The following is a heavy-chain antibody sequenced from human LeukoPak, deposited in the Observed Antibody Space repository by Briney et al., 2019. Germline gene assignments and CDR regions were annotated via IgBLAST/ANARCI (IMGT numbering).Heavy chain of an antibody. D-gene: IGHD3-16*02. V-gene: IGHV4-34*01. CDR2: IDDSGST. J-gene: IGHJ5*02. Sequence: PSETLSLTCSVSGGSFSGYYWTWIRQPPGKGLDWIGEIDDSGSTNYNPSLESRITMSVDTSKNQFSLNLKSVTAADTAVYYCARGLVTGVHYDYVWGSYRRNWFDPWGQGTLVTVSS. CDR1: GGSFSGYY. CDR3: ARGLVTGVHYDYVWGSYRRNWFDP.